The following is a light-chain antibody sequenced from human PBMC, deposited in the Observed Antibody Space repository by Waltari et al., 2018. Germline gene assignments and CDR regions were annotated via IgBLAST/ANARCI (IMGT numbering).Light chain of an antibody. V-gene: IGLV2-14*03. J-gene: IGLJ2*01. CDR2: DVS. CDR3: SSYISSSTLEL. Sequence: QSALTQPASVSGSPGQSITISCTGTSSDVGTYNYVSWYQQHPGKAPKLMNFDVSIRPSGVSNRFSGSKSGNTASLTISGLQAEDEADYYCSSYISSSTLELFGGGTSLTVL. CDR1: SSDVGTYNY.